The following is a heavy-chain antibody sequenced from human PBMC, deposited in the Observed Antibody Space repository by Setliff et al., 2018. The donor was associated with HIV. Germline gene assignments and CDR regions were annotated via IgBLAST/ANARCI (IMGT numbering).Heavy chain of an antibody. V-gene: IGHV1-8*02. J-gene: IGHJ3*02. D-gene: IGHD2-15*01. Sequence: GASVKVSCKASGYTFTSYDINWVRQATGQGLEWMGWMNPNSGNTGYAQKFQGRVTMTTDTSTGTAYMELRSLRSDDTAVYYCARDDVGYCSGGSCYHLFDTFDIWGQGTVVTVSS. CDR1: GYTFTSYD. CDR2: MNPNSGNT. CDR3: ARDDVGYCSGGSCYHLFDTFDI.